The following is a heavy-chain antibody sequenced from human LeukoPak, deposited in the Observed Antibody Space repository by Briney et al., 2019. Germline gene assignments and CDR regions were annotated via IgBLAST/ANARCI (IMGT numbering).Heavy chain of an antibody. V-gene: IGHV3-11*06. J-gene: IGHJ6*04. CDR2: ISSSSSYT. D-gene: IGHD3-10*01. Sequence: GGSLRLSCAASGFTFSDYYMSWIRQAPGKGLEWVSYISSSSSYTYYADSVKGRFTISRDNAKNSLYLQMNSLRAEDTAVYYCARDTPTVRGVIHYYYYYGMDVWGKGTTVTVSS. CDR3: ARDTPTVRGVIHYYYYYGMDV. CDR1: GFTFSDYY.